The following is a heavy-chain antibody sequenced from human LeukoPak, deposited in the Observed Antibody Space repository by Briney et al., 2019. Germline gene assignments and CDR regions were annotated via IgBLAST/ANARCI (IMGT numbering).Heavy chain of an antibody. D-gene: IGHD3-22*01. CDR1: GGTFSSYA. V-gene: IGHV1-69*13. CDR2: IIPIFGTA. Sequence: GASVKVSCKASGGTFSSYAISWVRQAPGQGLEWMGGIIPIFGTANYAQKFQGRVTITADESTSTAYMELSSLRSEDTAVYYCAHNYYDSRGHDYWGKGTLVTVSS. J-gene: IGHJ4*02. CDR3: AHNYYDSRGHDY.